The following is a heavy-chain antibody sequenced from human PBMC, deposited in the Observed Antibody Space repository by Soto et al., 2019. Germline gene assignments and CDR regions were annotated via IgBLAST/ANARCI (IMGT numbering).Heavy chain of an antibody. CDR2: IYDSGSS. V-gene: IGHV4-30-4*02. Sequence: SDTLSLTCTVSGGSVSRGAYFWSWIRQRPGKGVEGVGYIYDSGSSYYIPSLKGRVTMSVDTSKNQFSLKLRSVTDADTAMYYCAREKGYIAGRKNFVSWGQGTLVTSPQ. D-gene: IGHD5-12*01. J-gene: IGHJ4*02. CDR3: AREKGYIAGRKNFVS. CDR1: GGSVSRGAYF.